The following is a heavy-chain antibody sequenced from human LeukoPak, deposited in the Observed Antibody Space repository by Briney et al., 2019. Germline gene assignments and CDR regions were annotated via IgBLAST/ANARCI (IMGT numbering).Heavy chain of an antibody. Sequence: LGGSLRLSCAASGFTFSGYVMTWVRQPPGKGLQWVADISGSGGSTYYADSVKGRFTISSDNSKNTLYLQMNSLRVEDTAVYYCARVGEGAAKDWGQGTLVTVSS. D-gene: IGHD1-26*01. J-gene: IGHJ4*02. CDR1: GFTFSGYV. CDR2: ISGSGGST. CDR3: ARVGEGAAKD. V-gene: IGHV3-23*01.